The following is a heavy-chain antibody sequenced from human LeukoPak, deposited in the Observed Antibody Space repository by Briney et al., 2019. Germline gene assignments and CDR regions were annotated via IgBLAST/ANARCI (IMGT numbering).Heavy chain of an antibody. CDR1: GYTLTGYY. D-gene: IGHD5-12*01. CDR3: ARDLDIVATILDY. V-gene: IGHV1-2*02. Sequence: GASVKVSCKASGYTLTGYYMQWVRQAPGQGLEWMGWINPNSGGTNYAQKFQGRVTMTRDTSISTAYMELSRLRSDDTAVYYCARDLDIVATILDYWGQGTLVTVSS. CDR2: INPNSGGT. J-gene: IGHJ4*02.